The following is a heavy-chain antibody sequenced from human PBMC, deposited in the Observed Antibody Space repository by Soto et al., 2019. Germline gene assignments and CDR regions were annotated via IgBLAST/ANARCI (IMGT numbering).Heavy chain of an antibody. J-gene: IGHJ6*02. CDR2: IKSKTDGGTT. CDR3: TTPLSYYDSSGYYTYYYYYGMDV. Sequence: PGESLKISCAASGFTFSNAWMSWVRQAPGKGLEWVGRIKSKTDGGTTDYAAPVKGRFTISRDDSKNTLYLQMNSLKTEDTAVYYCTTPLSYYDSSGYYTYYYYYGMDVWGQGTTVTVSS. D-gene: IGHD3-22*01. V-gene: IGHV3-15*01. CDR1: GFTFSNAW.